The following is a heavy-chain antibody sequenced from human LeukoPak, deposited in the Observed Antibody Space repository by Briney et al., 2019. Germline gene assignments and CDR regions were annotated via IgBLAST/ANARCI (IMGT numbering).Heavy chain of an antibody. V-gene: IGHV3-21*01. CDR2: ISSSSSSYI. CDR3: ARARSSRDGYII. D-gene: IGHD5-12*01. J-gene: IGHJ4*02. Sequence: GGSLRLSCAASGFTFSSYSMNWVRQAPGKGLGWVSSISSSSSSYIYYADSVKGRFTISRDNAKNSLYLQMNSLRAEDTAVYYCARARSSRDGYIIWGQGTLVTVSS. CDR1: GFTFSSYS.